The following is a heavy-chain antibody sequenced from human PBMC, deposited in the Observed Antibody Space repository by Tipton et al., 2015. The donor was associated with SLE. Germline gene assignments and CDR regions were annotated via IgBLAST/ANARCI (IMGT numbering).Heavy chain of an antibody. Sequence: TLSLTCTVSGGSISSSSYYWGWIRQPPGKGLEYIGYIHYRRNTYYNPSLRSRVFISVDTSKNQFSLKLSSVTAADTAVYYCARDYYGSGFDAFDIWGQGTMVTVSS. J-gene: IGHJ3*02. CDR1: GGSISSSSYY. CDR3: ARDYYGSGFDAFDI. V-gene: IGHV4-31*03. CDR2: IHYRRNT. D-gene: IGHD3-10*01.